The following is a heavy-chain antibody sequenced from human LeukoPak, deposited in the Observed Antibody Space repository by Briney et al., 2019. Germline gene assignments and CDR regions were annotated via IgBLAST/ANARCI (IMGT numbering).Heavy chain of an antibody. Sequence: PGGSPRLSCAASGFTFNIYEMNWVRQAPGKGLEWVSYISNSGSTKYYADSVKGRFTISRDNAKKSLYVQMNSLRAEDTAVYYCARDSGDGFDIWGQGTMVTVSS. CDR1: GFTFNIYE. V-gene: IGHV3-48*03. D-gene: IGHD3-10*01. CDR2: ISNSGSTK. CDR3: ARDSGDGFDI. J-gene: IGHJ3*02.